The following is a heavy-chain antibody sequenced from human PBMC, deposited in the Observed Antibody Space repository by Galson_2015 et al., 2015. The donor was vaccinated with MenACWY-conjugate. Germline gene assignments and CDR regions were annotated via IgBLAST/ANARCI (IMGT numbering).Heavy chain of an antibody. CDR1: GYSFTSYA. V-gene: IGHV1-3*01. J-gene: IGHJ3*02. CDR3: ARRSGWTNDAFDI. D-gene: IGHD6-19*01. Sequence: AVKVSCKASGYSFTSYAMHWVRQAPGQRLEWMGWINAGNGNTRYSQKFQGRVTITRDTSTSTAYMELRSLRSDDTAVYYCARRSGWTNDAFDIWGQGKMVTVSS. CDR2: INAGNGNT.